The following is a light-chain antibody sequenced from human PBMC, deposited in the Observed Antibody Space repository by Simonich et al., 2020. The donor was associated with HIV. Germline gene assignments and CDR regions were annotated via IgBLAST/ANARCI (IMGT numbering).Light chain of an antibody. CDR2: WAS. CDR1: QSLLYSSNNRHY. V-gene: IGKV4-1*01. J-gene: IGKJ4*01. CDR3: QQYYSTPLT. Sequence: DIVLTQSPDSLPVSLGEWATINCKSSQSLLYSSNNRHYLAWYQQKPGQPPKLLIYWASTREAGVPDRFRGSGFGTDFTLTISSLQAEDVAVYYCQQYYSTPLTFGGGTKVEIK.